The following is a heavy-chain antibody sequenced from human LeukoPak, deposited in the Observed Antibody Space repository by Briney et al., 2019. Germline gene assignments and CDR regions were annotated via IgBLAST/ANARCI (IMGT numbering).Heavy chain of an antibody. CDR1: GGTFSSYA. J-gene: IGHJ4*02. CDR2: IIPIFGTA. V-gene: IGHV1-69*13. D-gene: IGHD3-16*02. CDR3: ARSYYDYVWGSYRDFDY. Sequence: ASVKVSCKASGGTFSSYAISWVRQAPGQGLEWMGGIIPIFGTANYAQKFQGRVTITADESTSTAYMELSSLRSEDTAVYYCARSYYDYVWGSYRDFDYWGQGTLVTVSS.